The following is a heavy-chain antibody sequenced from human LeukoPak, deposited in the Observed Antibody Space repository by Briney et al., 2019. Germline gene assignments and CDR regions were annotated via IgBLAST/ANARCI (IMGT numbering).Heavy chain of an antibody. CDR3: ARNPVAGMSWYFDL. Sequence: GGSLRLSCVGSGFTFSSHTMNWVRQAPGKGLEWVSSLSKSSEYVKYVDSVKGLLNMSREDARTSVYLQMHNVRAEDTAVYYCARNPVAGMSWYFDLWGRGTQVTVSS. J-gene: IGHJ2*01. D-gene: IGHD6-19*01. CDR2: LSKSSEYV. CDR1: GFTFSSHT. V-gene: IGHV3-21*01.